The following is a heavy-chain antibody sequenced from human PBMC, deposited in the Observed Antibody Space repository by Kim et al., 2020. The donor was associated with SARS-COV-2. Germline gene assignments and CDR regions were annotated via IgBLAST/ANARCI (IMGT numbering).Heavy chain of an antibody. CDR1: GYTFTTFS. J-gene: IGHJ4*02. CDR3: ARDNLAAADH. CDR2: INTNTGKP. Sequence: ASVKVSCKTSGYTFTTFSLNWVRQAPGQGLEWMGWINTNTGKPMYAQAFTGRLVFSLDTSVNTAYLQITSLTADDTAIYYCARDNLAAADHWGQGTLVTVSS. V-gene: IGHV7-4-1*02. D-gene: IGHD6-13*01.